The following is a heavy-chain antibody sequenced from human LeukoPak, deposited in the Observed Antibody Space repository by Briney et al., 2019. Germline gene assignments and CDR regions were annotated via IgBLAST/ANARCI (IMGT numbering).Heavy chain of an antibody. Sequence: PLRSLRPSCAPSVFALTIYFMHSVRQTPGRGLGCGSRITIDVSDTNSTDPAKGRFTISKDNPKNTLYLQVNSLRAEDTAVYYCARGGSPSEALGDPFDIWGQGTMVTVSS. CDR1: VFALTIYF. J-gene: IGHJ3*02. CDR2: ITIDVSDT. CDR3: ARGGSPSEALGDPFDI. D-gene: IGHD1-26*01. V-gene: IGHV3-74*01.